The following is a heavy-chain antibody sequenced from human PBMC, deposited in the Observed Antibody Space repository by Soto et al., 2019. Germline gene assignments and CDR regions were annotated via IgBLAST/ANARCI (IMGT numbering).Heavy chain of an antibody. CDR2: IDWDDEK. CDR1: GFSLTASDTR. V-gene: IGHV2-70*04. Sequence: SGPTLVNPTQTLTLTCKISGFSLTASDTRLSWIRQPPGKPLEWLARIDWDDEKFYRTSLKRRLTISRDTSKNQVVLTITNRDPVDTANYYGAGLIRGDYCFDFWGQGALVPVSS. CDR3: AGLIRGDYCFDF. D-gene: IGHD4-17*01. J-gene: IGHJ4*02.